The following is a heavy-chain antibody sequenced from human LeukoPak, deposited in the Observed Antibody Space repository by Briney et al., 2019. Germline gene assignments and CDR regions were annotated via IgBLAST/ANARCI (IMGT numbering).Heavy chain of an antibody. D-gene: IGHD2-2*01. CDR2: ISYDGSNK. J-gene: IGHJ6*03. Sequence: GGSLRLSCAASGFTFSSYAMHWVRQAPGKGLEWVAVISYDGSNKYYADSVKGRFTISRDNSKNTLYLQMNSLRAEDTAVYYCARDPGVPAARYYYYYYMDVWGKGTTVTVSS. CDR1: GFTFSSYA. V-gene: IGHV3-30-3*01. CDR3: ARDPGVPAARYYYYYYMDV.